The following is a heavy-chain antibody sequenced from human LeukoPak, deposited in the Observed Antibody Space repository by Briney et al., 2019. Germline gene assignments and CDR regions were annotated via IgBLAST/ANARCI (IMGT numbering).Heavy chain of an antibody. D-gene: IGHD2-2*01. CDR1: GGSFSGYY. V-gene: IGHV4-34*01. J-gene: IGHJ5*02. CDR3: ARGLRRPAEDIVVVPAANWFDP. CDR2: INHSGST. Sequence: KPSETLSLTCAVYGGSFSGYYWSWIRQPPGKGLEWIGEINHSGSTNYNPSLKSRVTISVDTSKNQFSLKLSSVTATDTAVYYCARGLRRPAEDIVVVPAANWFDPWGQGTLVTVSS.